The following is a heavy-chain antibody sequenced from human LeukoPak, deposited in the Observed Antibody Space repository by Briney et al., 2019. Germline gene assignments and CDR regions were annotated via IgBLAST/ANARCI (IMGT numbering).Heavy chain of an antibody. CDR2: IYYSGST. CDR3: ARDVSGMVRGVGESDYYYYYYMDV. V-gene: IGHV4-59*12. CDR1: GGSISSYY. Sequence: SETLSLTCTVSGGSISSYYWSWIRQPPGKGLEWIGYIYYSGSTNYNPSLKSRVTISVDTSKNQFSLKLSSVTAADTAVYYCARDVSGMVRGVGESDYYYYYYMDVWGKGTTVTVSS. D-gene: IGHD3-10*01. J-gene: IGHJ6*03.